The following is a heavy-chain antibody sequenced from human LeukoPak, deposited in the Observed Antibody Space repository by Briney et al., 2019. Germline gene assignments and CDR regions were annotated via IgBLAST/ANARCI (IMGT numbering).Heavy chain of an antibody. Sequence: ASVKVSCKASGYTFTSYYMHWVRQAPGQGLEWMGIINPSGGSTSYAQKFQGRVTMTRDTSTSTVYMELSSLRSEDTAVYYCARARHSSGYYYGALSYWGQRTLVTVSS. CDR2: INPSGGST. CDR1: GYTFTSYY. J-gene: IGHJ4*02. V-gene: IGHV1-46*01. D-gene: IGHD3-22*01. CDR3: ARARHSSGYYYGALSY.